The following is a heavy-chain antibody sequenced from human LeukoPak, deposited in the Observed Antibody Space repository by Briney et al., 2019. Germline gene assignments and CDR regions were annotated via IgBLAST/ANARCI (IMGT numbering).Heavy chain of an antibody. J-gene: IGHJ4*02. CDR1: GFTFSSYS. Sequence: GGSLRLSCAASGFTFSSYSMNWVRQAPGKGLEWVSSISSSSSYIYYADSVKGQFTISRDNAKNSLYLQMNSLRDEDTAVYYCARDGRNWGTGTDYWGQGTLVTVSS. V-gene: IGHV3-21*01. CDR2: ISSSSSYI. D-gene: IGHD7-27*01. CDR3: ARDGRNWGTGTDY.